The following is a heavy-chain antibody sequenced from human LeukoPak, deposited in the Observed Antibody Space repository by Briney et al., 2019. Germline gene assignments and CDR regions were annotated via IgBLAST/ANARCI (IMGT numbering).Heavy chain of an antibody. V-gene: IGHV1-69*13. CDR3: ARAHRGYSYGYYYYYYGMDV. Sequence: ASVKVSCKASGYTFTGYYMHWVRQAPGQGLEWMGGIIPIFGTANYAQKFQGRVTITADESTSTAYMELSSLRSEDTAVYYCARAHRGYSYGYYYYYYGMDVWGQGTTVTVSS. D-gene: IGHD5-18*01. CDR2: IIPIFGTA. CDR1: GYTFTGYY. J-gene: IGHJ6*02.